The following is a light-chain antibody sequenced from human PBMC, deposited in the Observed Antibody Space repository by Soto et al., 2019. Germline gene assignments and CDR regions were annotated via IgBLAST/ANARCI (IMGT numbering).Light chain of an antibody. Sequence: EIVLTQSPATLSLSPGERATLSCRASQSVSSYLAWYQQKPGQAPRLLIYDASNRATGIPARFSGSGSGTDFTLTISSLEPEDFAVYYCQSSETFGQGTKLEIK. V-gene: IGKV3-11*01. CDR1: QSVSSY. CDR2: DAS. CDR3: QSSET. J-gene: IGKJ2*01.